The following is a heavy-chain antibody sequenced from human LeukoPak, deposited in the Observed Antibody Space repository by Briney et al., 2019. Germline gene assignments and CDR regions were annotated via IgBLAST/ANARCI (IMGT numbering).Heavy chain of an antibody. CDR3: ARDGRGGKGWFDP. D-gene: IGHD4-23*01. Sequence: GGSLRLSCAASGFTFSSYAMHWVRQAPGKGLEWVAVISYDGSNKYYADSVKGRFTISRDNSKNTLYLQMNGLRAEDTAVYYCARDGRGGKGWFDPWGQGTLVTVSS. CDR1: GFTFSSYA. CDR2: ISYDGSNK. V-gene: IGHV3-30-3*01. J-gene: IGHJ5*02.